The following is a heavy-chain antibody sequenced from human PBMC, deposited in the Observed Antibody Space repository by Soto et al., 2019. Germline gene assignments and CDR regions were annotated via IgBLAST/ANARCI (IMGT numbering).Heavy chain of an antibody. J-gene: IGHJ1*01. V-gene: IGHV1-46*01. CDR2: INPSGGST. CDR1: GYTFTSYY. D-gene: IGHD3-22*01. Sequence: GASVKVSCKPSGYTFTSYYMHWVRQAPGQGLEWMGIINPSGGSTSYAQKFQGRVTMTRDTSTSTVYMELSSLRSKDTAVYYCARDGKDYYDSSGLEFQHWGQGTLVTVSS. CDR3: ARDGKDYYDSSGLEFQH.